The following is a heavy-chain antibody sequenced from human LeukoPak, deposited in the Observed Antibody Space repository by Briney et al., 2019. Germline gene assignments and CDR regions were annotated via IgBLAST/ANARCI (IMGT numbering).Heavy chain of an antibody. D-gene: IGHD5-18*01. Sequence: PGGSLRLSCAASGFTFSSYGMHWVRQAPGKGLEWVAVIWYDGSNKYYADSVKGRFTISRDNSKNTLYLQMNSLRAEDTAVYYCAKEFDGGYSYGWGPYFDYWGQGTLVTVSS. J-gene: IGHJ4*02. CDR1: GFTFSSYG. CDR2: IWYDGSNK. CDR3: AKEFDGGYSYGWGPYFDY. V-gene: IGHV3-33*06.